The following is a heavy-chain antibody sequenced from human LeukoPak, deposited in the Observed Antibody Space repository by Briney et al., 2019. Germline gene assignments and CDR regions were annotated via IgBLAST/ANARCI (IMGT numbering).Heavy chain of an antibody. J-gene: IGHJ4*02. D-gene: IGHD5-18*01. CDR2: INHSGST. CDR1: GGSFSGYY. V-gene: IGHV4-34*01. CDR3: AREGYSYGYGREYYFDY. Sequence: SETLSLTCAVYGGSFSGYYWSWIRQPPGKGLEWIGEINHSGSTNYNPSLKSRVTISVDTPKNQFSLKLSSVTAADTAVYYCAREGYSYGYGREYYFDYWGQRTLVTVSS.